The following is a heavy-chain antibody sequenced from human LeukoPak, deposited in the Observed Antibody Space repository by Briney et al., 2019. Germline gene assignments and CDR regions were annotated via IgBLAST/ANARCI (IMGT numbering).Heavy chain of an antibody. J-gene: IGHJ3*02. Sequence: SGGSLRLSCAASGFTFSSYAMSWVRQAPGKGLEWVSAISGSGGSTYYADSVKGRFTISRDNSKNTLYLQMNSLRAEDTAVYYCAREGARHDAFDIWGQGTMVTVSS. D-gene: IGHD1-26*01. V-gene: IGHV3-23*01. CDR1: GFTFSSYA. CDR3: AREGARHDAFDI. CDR2: ISGSGGST.